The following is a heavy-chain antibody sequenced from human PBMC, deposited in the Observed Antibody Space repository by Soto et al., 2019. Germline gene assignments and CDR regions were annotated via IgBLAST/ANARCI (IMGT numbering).Heavy chain of an antibody. V-gene: IGHV5-51*01. CDR3: ARLKIRSKEWFDP. J-gene: IGHJ5*02. CDR2: IYPGDSDT. CDR1: GYSFTRYW. Sequence: PGESLKISCTVSGYSFTRYWIGWVRQMPGKGLEWMGIIYPGDSDTRYSPSFQGQVTISADKSISTAYLQWSSLKASDTAMYYCARLKIRSKEWFDPWGQGTLVTVSS.